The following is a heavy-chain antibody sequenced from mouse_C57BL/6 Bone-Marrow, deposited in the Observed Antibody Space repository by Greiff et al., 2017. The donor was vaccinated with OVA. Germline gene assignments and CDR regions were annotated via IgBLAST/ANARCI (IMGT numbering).Heavy chain of an antibody. CDR2: IHPNSGST. Sequence: QVQLQQPGAELVKPGASVKLSCKASGYTFTSYWMHWVKQRPGQGLEWIGMIHPNSGSTNYNEKFKSKATLTVDKSSSTAYMQLSSLTSEDSAVYYCASFFTARATREVYYAMDYWYRGNAITVSS. CDR1: GYTFTSYW. J-gene: IGHJ4*01. D-gene: IGHD3-1*01. CDR3: ASFFTARATREVYYAMDY. V-gene: IGHV1-64*01.